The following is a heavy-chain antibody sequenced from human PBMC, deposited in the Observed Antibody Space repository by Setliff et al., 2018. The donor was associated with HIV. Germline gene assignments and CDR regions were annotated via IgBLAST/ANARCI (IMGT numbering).Heavy chain of an antibody. V-gene: IGHV1-2*02. CDR3: ARQLSNSLDF. Sequence: GASVKVSCKASGYTFTGYYMHWVRQAPGQGLEWMGWINPNSGGTNYAQKFQGRVTMTRDTSIITAYMELSSLRYDDTAVYYCARQLSNSLDFWGQGALVTVSS. CDR1: GYTFTGYY. CDR2: INPNSGGT. D-gene: IGHD7-27*01. J-gene: IGHJ4*02.